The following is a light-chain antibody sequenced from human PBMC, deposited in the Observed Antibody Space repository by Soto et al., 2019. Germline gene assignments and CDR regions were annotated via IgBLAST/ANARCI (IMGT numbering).Light chain of an antibody. CDR1: SSDVGGYHY. CDR3: SSYTSSITYV. Sequence: SALTQPASVSGSPGQSITISCTGTSSDVGGYHYVSWYQQYPGKAPKVMIYDVSNRPSGVSNRFSGSKSGTTASLTISGLQAEDEADYYCSSYTSSITYVFGTGTKLTVL. J-gene: IGLJ1*01. V-gene: IGLV2-14*01. CDR2: DVS.